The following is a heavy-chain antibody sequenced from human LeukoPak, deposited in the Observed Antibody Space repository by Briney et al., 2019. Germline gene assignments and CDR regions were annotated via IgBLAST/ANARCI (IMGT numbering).Heavy chain of an antibody. V-gene: IGHV1-46*01. D-gene: IGHD6-13*01. CDR2: INPTGGST. CDR3: ARGSRSGYYGMDV. J-gene: IGHJ6*02. CDR1: GYTFPSYF. Sequence: ASVKVSCKASGYTFPSYFMHWVRQAPGQGLEWMGIINPTGGSTTYAQKLQGRVTMTTDTSTSTAYMELRSLRSDDTAVYYCARGSRSGYYGMDVWGQGTTVTVSS.